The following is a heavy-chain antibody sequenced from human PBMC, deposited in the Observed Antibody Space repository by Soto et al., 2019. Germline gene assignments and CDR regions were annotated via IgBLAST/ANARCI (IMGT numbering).Heavy chain of an antibody. CDR1: GFTVNSNY. J-gene: IGHJ4*02. V-gene: IGHV3-53*01. Sequence: EVQLVESGGGLIQPGGSLRLSCAASGFTVNSNYMSWVRQAPGKGLQWVSVLYSGGSTYYADSVKGRFTISRDNSKNTVYLQMNSLRAEDTAVYYCARSTGYYEEYYFDNWGQGTLVTVSS. D-gene: IGHD3-9*01. CDR2: LYSGGST. CDR3: ARSTGYYEEYYFDN.